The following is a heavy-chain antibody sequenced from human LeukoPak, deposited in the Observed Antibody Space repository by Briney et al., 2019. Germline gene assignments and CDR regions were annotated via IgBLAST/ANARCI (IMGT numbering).Heavy chain of an antibody. V-gene: IGHV1-2*06. CDR3: AKDRDGADRIIL. Sequence: PWASVKVSYKVVAYDFTGYHIHWVRQAPGQGPEWMGRLNPNTGHAVYAFKFQGRVTITRDTSSSTAYMEVTRLTSDDTALYYCAKDRDGADRIILWGQGTLVTVSS. CDR2: LNPNTGHA. D-gene: IGHD5-24*01. J-gene: IGHJ4*02. CDR1: AYDFTGYH.